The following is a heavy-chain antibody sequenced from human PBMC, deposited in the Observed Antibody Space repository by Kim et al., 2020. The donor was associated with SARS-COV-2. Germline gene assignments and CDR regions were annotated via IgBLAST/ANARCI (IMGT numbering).Heavy chain of an antibody. CDR1: GGTFSSYA. V-gene: IGHV1-69*13. D-gene: IGHD3-22*01. J-gene: IGHJ6*02. Sequence: SVKVSCKASGGTFSSYAISWVRQAPGQGLEWMGGIIPIFGTANYAQKFQGTVTITADESTSTAYMELSSLRSEDTAVYYCARDSNYYDSSGYYYEYYYYGMDVWGQGTTVTVSS. CDR3: ARDSNYYDSSGYYYEYYYYGMDV. CDR2: IIPIFGTA.